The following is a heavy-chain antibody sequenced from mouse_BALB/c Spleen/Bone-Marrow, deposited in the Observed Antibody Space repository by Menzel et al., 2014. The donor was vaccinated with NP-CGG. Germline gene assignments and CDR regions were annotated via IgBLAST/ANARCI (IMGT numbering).Heavy chain of an antibody. D-gene: IGHD2-14*01. CDR1: GFNIKDTY. CDR3: ASYRYGWYFDV. J-gene: IGHJ1*01. Sequence: EVQRVESGAELVKPGASVELSCTASGFNIKDTYLHWVKQRPEQGLDWIGRIDPAIFTKYDPKFQGKATITADTSSNTAYLHLSSLTSEDTAVYYCASYRYGWYFDVWGAGTTVTVSS. V-gene: IGHV14-3*02. CDR2: IDPAIFT.